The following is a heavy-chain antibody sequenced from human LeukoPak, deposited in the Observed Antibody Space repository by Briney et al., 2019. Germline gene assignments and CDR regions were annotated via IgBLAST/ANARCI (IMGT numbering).Heavy chain of an antibody. J-gene: IGHJ3*02. CDR1: GFTFSSYG. CDR2: ISGSGGST. Sequence: GGSLRLSCAASGFTFSSYGMHWVRQAPGKGLEWVSAISGSGGSTYYADSVKGRFTISRDNSKNTLYLQMNSLRAEDTAVYYCAKVTIFGPDAFDIWGQGTMVTVSS. CDR3: AKVTIFGPDAFDI. V-gene: IGHV3-23*01. D-gene: IGHD3-3*01.